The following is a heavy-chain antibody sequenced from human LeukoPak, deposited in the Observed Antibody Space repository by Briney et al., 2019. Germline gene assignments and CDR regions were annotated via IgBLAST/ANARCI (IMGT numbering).Heavy chain of an antibody. CDR3: VRDGGVSGYDLLDY. D-gene: IGHD5-12*01. V-gene: IGHV3-7*01. Sequence: AGGSLRLSCAASGFTFSHYWMTWVRQAPGKGLEWVAQINQDGSEEYNMDSVKARFTISRDNAKNSVFLQMNSLRAEDTAVFYCVRDGGVSGYDLLDYWGQETLDTVSS. CDR1: GFTFSHYW. CDR2: INQDGSEE. J-gene: IGHJ4*02.